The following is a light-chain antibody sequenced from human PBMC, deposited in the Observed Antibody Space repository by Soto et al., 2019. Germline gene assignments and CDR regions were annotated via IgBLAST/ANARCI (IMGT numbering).Light chain of an antibody. J-gene: IGLJ1*01. CDR2: EVS. V-gene: IGLV2-14*01. CDR3: SSYTSTTTPYV. Sequence: QSALTQPATVSGSPGQSITISCTGTSSDVGGSNYVSWYQQHPGKAPKLMIYEVSDRPSGVSNRFSGPKSGNTASLTISGLQADDEADYYCSSYTSTTTPYVFGTGTKVTV. CDR1: SSDVGGSNY.